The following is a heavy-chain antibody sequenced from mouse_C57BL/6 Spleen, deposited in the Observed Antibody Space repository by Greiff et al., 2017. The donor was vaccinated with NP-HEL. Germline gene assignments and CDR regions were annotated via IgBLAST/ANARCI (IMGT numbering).Heavy chain of an antibody. Sequence: VQLQQSGPELVKPGASVKISCKASGYTFTDYNMDWVKQSHGKSLEWIGDINPNNGGTIYNQKFKGKATLTVDKSSSTAYMELRSLTSEDTAVYYCARSSNYLLFAYWGQGTLVTVSA. J-gene: IGHJ3*01. V-gene: IGHV1-18*01. CDR3: ARSSNYLLFAY. D-gene: IGHD2-5*01. CDR1: GYTFTDYN. CDR2: INPNNGGT.